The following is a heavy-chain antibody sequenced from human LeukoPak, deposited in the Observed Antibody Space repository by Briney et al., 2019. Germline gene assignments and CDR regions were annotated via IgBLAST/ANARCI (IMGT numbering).Heavy chain of an antibody. CDR2: ISGSGGST. CDR1: GFTFSSYA. Sequence: LGGSLRLSCAASGFTFSSYAMSWVRQAPGKGLEWVSAISGSGGSTYYADSVKGRFTISRDNSKNTLYLQMNSLRAEDTAVYYCAKARGYCSRTSCQAYYYYFYMDVWGKGTTVNVPS. CDR3: AKARGYCSRTSCQAYYYYFYMDV. D-gene: IGHD2-2*01. J-gene: IGHJ6*03. V-gene: IGHV3-23*01.